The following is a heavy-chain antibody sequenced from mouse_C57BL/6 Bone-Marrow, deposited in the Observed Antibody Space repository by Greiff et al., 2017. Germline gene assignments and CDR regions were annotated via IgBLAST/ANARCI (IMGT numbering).Heavy chain of an antibody. V-gene: IGHV1-55*01. Sequence: QVQLQQPGAELVKPGASVTMSCTASGYTFTSYWITWVKQRPGHGLVWICDIYPGSGSTNYNEKFKSKATLTADTSSSTSYMQLRSLTSEDSAGYYYGSRLLRDYWGQGTLVTVSA. CDR1: GYTFTSYW. CDR2: IYPGSGST. J-gene: IGHJ3*01. D-gene: IGHD1-1*01. CDR3: GSRLLRDY.